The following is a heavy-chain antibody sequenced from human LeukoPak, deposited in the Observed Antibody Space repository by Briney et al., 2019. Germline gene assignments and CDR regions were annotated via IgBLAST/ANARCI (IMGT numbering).Heavy chain of an antibody. CDR1: DGSISSYH. CDR2: IFPSGST. CDR3: ARTSSSSWSYGMDV. Sequence: TSETLSLTCTVSDGSISSYHWSWIRQPAGKGLEWIGRIFPSGSTNYSPSLKSRVTMSIATSKNQFSLKLSSVTAADTAVYYCARTSSSSWSYGMDVWGQGTTVTVSS. J-gene: IGHJ6*02. D-gene: IGHD6-13*01. V-gene: IGHV4-4*07.